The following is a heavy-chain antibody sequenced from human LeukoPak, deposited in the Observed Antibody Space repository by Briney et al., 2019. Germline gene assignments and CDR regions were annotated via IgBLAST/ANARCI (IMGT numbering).Heavy chain of an antibody. D-gene: IGHD3-3*01. Sequence: SETLSLTCTVSGGSISSSSYYWGWIRQPPGKGLEWIGTIFYSGSTYYNPSLKSRVTISGDTSKNQFSLRLSSVTAADTAVYYCARRQTYYDFWSGCTDQDPFDIWGQGTMVTVSS. J-gene: IGHJ3*02. CDR2: IFYSGST. CDR3: ARRQTYYDFWSGCTDQDPFDI. CDR1: GGSISSSSYY. V-gene: IGHV4-39*01.